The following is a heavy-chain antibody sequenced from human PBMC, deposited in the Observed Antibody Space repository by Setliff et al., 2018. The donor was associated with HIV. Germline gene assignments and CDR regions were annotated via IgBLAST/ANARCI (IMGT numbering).Heavy chain of an antibody. J-gene: IGHJ5*01. CDR2: IIPVRGLA. CDR1: GGTFKTHA. V-gene: IGHV1-69*10. D-gene: IGHD3-22*01. CDR3: ARHYFDSNSYYRPPFDA. Sequence: ASVKVSCKASGGTFKTHAFSWVRQAPGQGLEWMGGIIPVRGLANYARNFQGRVTITADTSTNTAYLEVVSLRSEDTAIYYCARHYFDSNSYYRPPFDAWGQGTPVTVSS.